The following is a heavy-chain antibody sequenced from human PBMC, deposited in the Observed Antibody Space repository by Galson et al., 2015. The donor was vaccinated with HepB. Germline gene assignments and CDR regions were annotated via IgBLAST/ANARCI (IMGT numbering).Heavy chain of an antibody. J-gene: IGHJ4*02. D-gene: IGHD3-10*02. V-gene: IGHV3-30*04. CDR2: ISYDGSNK. CDR3: ARDFEEGVMFGASFDY. CDR1: GFTFSSYA. Sequence: SLRLSCAASGFTFSSYAMHWDRQAPGKGLEWVAVISYDGSNKYYADSVKGRFTISRDNSKNTLYLQMNSLRAEDTAVYYCARDFEEGVMFGASFDYWGQGTLVTVSS.